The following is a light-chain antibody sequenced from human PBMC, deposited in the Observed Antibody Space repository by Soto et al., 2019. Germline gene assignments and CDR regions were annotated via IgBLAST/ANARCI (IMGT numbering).Light chain of an antibody. J-gene: IGKJ1*01. CDR1: QGISNY. Sequence: DIQMTQSPSSLSASVGDRVTITCRASQGISNYLVWYQQKPGKVPKLLIYAASTLQSGVPSRFSGSGSGTDFTLTISSLQPEDVATYYCQKYNSAPPETFGQGTKVEIK. V-gene: IGKV1-27*01. CDR3: QKYNSAPPET. CDR2: AAS.